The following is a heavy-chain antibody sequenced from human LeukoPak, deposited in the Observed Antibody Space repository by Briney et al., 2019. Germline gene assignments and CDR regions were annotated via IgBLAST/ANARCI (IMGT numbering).Heavy chain of an antibody. J-gene: IGHJ4*02. V-gene: IGHV4-59*08. D-gene: IGHD2-21*02. Sequence: SETLSLTCTVSGGSISSYYWSWIRQPPGKGLEWIGFIYYSGSTNYNPSLKSRVTISVDTSKNQFSLKLSSVTAADTAVYYCARHYCGGDCYSDYWGQGTLVTVSS. CDR3: ARHYCGGDCYSDY. CDR1: GGSISSYY. CDR2: IYYSGST.